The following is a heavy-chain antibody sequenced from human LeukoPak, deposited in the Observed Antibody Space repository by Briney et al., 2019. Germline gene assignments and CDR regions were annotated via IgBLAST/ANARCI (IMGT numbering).Heavy chain of an antibody. V-gene: IGHV4-30-4*08. CDR1: GGSISSGDYY. D-gene: IGHD5-18*01. J-gene: IGHJ4*02. Sequence: PSQTLSLTCTVSGGSISSGDYYWSWIRQPPGKGLEWIGYIYYSGSTHYNPSLKSRVTISVDTSKNQFSLKLSSVTAADTAVYYCARDVSALGYSYGIWGQGTLVTVSS. CDR2: IYYSGST. CDR3: ARDVSALGYSYGI.